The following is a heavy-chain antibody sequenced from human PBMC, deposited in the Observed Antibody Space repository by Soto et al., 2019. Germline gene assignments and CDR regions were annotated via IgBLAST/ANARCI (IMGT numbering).Heavy chain of an antibody. J-gene: IGHJ6*02. CDR1: GFTFGDYA. CDR3: TTSGYYRPSLYYGMDV. D-gene: IGHD3-22*01. CDR2: IRSKAYGGTT. V-gene: IGHV3-49*03. Sequence: QAGGSLRLSCTASGFTFGDYAMSWFRQAPGKGLEWVGFIRSKAYGGTTEYAASVKGRFTISRDDSKSIAYLQMNSLKTEDTAVYYCTTSGYYRPSLYYGMDVWGQGTTVTVSS.